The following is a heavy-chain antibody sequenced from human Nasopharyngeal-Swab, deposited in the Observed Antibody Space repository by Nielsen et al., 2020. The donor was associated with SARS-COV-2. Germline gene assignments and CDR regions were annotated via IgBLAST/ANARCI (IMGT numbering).Heavy chain of an antibody. CDR3: ARDRGCSGGSCYGDWFDP. D-gene: IGHD2-15*01. V-gene: IGHV1-18*01. Sequence: ASVKVSCQVSGYTFISYGISWVRQAPGQGLEWMGLISAYNGNTKYAQKLQGRVTMTTDTSTSTAYMELRRLRSDDTAVYYCARDRGCSGGSCYGDWFDPWGQGTLVIVSS. J-gene: IGHJ5*02. CDR2: ISAYNGNT. CDR1: GYTFISYG.